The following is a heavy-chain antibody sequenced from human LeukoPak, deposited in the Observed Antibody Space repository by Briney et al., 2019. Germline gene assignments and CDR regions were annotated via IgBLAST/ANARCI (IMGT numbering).Heavy chain of an antibody. D-gene: IGHD2-2*01. Sequence: GGSLRLSCAASGLTISRNWMSWVRQAPGKGLEWVANINQDGSARDFVDSVRGRFTISRDNPKNSLFLQMNSLRAEDTALYYCARHDCSSTSCSQSLDYWGRGTLVTVSS. V-gene: IGHV3-7*01. CDR2: INQDGSAR. CDR1: GLTISRNW. CDR3: ARHDCSSTSCSQSLDY. J-gene: IGHJ4*02.